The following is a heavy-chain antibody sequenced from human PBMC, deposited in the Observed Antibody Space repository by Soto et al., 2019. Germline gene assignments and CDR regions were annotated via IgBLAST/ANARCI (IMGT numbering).Heavy chain of an antibody. CDR1: GYTFTSYY. J-gene: IGHJ4*02. CDR3: ARDGGRCSGGSCYADAY. CDR2: INPSGGST. D-gene: IGHD2-15*01. V-gene: IGHV1-46*03. Sequence: ASVKVSCKASGYTFTSYYMHWVRQAPGQGLEWMGIINPSGGSTSYAQKFQGRVTMTRDTSTSTVYMELSSLRSEDTAVYYCARDGGRCSGGSCYADAYWGQGTLVTVSS.